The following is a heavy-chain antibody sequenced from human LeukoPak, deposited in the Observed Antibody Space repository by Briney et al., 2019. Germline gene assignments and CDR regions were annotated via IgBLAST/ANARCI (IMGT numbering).Heavy chain of an antibody. Sequence: PGGSLRLSCAASGFTFSSYAMSWIRQPPGKGLEWIGYIYYSGSTNYNPSLKSRVTISVDTSKNQFSLKLSSVTAADTAVYYCARGPYSGYDQAAYYFDYWGQGTLVTVSS. CDR1: GFTFSSYA. CDR3: ARGPYSGYDQAAYYFDY. CDR2: IYYSGST. V-gene: IGHV4-59*08. D-gene: IGHD5-12*01. J-gene: IGHJ4*02.